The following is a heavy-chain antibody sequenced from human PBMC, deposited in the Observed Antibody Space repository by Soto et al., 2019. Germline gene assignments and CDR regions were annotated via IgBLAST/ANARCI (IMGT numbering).Heavy chain of an antibody. CDR1: GFSFSSYG. J-gene: IGHJ4*01. Sequence: PGGSLRLSCAASGFSFSSYGMHWVRQAPGKGLEWVAVISYDGSNKYYADSVQGRFTISRDNSKNTLYLQMNSLRAEDTAVYYCAKARYDSGRDQRDY. D-gene: IGHD3-22*01. CDR2: ISYDGSNK. V-gene: IGHV3-30*18. CDR3: AKARYDSGRDQRDY.